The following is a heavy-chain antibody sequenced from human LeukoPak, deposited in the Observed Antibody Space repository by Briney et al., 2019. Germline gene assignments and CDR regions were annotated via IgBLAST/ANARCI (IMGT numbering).Heavy chain of an antibody. CDR2: ISGSGGNT. CDR1: GFTFSSYA. J-gene: IGHJ4*02. Sequence: GGSLRLSCAASGFTFSSYAMSWVRQAPGEGLEWVSGISGSGGNTYYADSVKGRFTISRDNSKNTLYLQMSSLRAEDTAVYYCAKEAVGYDILTGYYTTGYFDYWGQGTLVTVSS. CDR3: AKEAVGYDILTGYYTTGYFDY. V-gene: IGHV3-23*01. D-gene: IGHD3-9*01.